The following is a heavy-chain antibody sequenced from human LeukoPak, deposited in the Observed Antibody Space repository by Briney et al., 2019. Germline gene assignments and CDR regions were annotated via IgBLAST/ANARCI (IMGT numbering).Heavy chain of an antibody. V-gene: IGHV3-48*04. Sequence: GGSLRLSCAASGFSFSNYSMHWVRQAPGKGLEWVSYISSSGSTIYYADSVKGRSTISRDNAKKSLYLQMNSLRAEDTAVYYCARCQRSGLERGVAFDYWGQGTLVTVAS. CDR1: GFSFSNYS. CDR3: ARCQRSGLERGVAFDY. D-gene: IGHD3-10*01. J-gene: IGHJ4*02. CDR2: ISSSGSTI.